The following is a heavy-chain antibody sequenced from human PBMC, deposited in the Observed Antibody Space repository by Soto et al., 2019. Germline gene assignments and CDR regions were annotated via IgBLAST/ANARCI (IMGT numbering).Heavy chain of an antibody. CDR1: GFTFTNYA. D-gene: IGHD1-1*01. J-gene: IGHJ4*02. CDR3: ARVIWNPPTGYYFDS. V-gene: IGHV1-3*01. Sequence: GASVKVSCKASGFTFTNYAIQWVRQAPGQRLEWMGWINAGNDDKKYSQNFQDRVTITRDASASTAYMELSSLTYEDTAVYYCARVIWNPPTGYYFDSWGQGTLVTVSS. CDR2: INAGNDDK.